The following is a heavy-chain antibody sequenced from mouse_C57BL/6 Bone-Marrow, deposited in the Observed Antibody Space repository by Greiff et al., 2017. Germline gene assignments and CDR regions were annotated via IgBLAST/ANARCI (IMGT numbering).Heavy chain of an antibody. J-gene: IGHJ4*01. CDR2: IYPGSGST. CDR1: GYNFTSDW. CDR3: ARPIYYGYDYYAMDY. D-gene: IGHD2-2*01. V-gene: IGHV1-55*01. Sequence: VKLQQPGAELVKPGASVKMSCKASGYNFTSDWITWVKQRPGQGLEWIGDIYPGSGSTNYNEKFKSKATLTVDTSSSTAYMQLSSLTSEDSAVYDCARPIYYGYDYYAMDYWGQGTSVTVSS.